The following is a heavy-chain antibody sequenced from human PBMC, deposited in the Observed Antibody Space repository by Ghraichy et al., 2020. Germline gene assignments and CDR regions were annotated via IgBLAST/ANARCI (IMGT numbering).Heavy chain of an antibody. Sequence: SETLSLTCAVYGGSFSGYYWCWIRQPPGKGLAWLGEINHSGSTTYHPSLKSRLTISVDTSKNQFSLKLSSVTAADTAVYYCASAITFGGVIVKFDYRGLGTLVFVPS. CDR3: ASAITFGGVIVKFDY. CDR2: INHSGST. CDR1: GGSFSGYY. V-gene: IGHV4-34*01. D-gene: IGHD3-16*02. J-gene: IGHJ4*02.